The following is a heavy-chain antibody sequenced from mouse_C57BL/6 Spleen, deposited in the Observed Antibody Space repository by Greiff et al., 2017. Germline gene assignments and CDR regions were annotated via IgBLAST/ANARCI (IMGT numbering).Heavy chain of an antibody. J-gene: IGHJ3*01. CDR1: GYSFTGYY. CDR2: INPSTGGT. V-gene: IGHV1-42*01. Sequence: EVQLQESGPELVKPGASVKISCKASGYSFTGYYMNWVKQSPEKSLEWIGEINPSTGGTTYNQKFKAKATLTVDKSSSTAYMQLKSLTSEDSAVYYCASSPIYYDNDGAYWGKGTLVTVSA. CDR3: ASSPIYYDNDGAY. D-gene: IGHD2-4*01.